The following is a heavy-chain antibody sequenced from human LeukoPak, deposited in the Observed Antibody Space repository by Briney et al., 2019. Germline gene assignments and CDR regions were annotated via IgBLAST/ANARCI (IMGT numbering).Heavy chain of an antibody. CDR1: GGSISSYY. V-gene: IGHV4-39*01. Sequence: PSETLSLTCTVSGGSISSYYWGWIRQPPGKGLEWIGSIYYSGSTYYNPSLKSRVTISVDTSKNQFSLKLSSVTAADTAVYYCARRGYCSGGSCYYFDYWGQGTLVTVSS. CDR3: ARRGYCSGGSCYYFDY. J-gene: IGHJ4*02. D-gene: IGHD2-15*01. CDR2: IYYSGST.